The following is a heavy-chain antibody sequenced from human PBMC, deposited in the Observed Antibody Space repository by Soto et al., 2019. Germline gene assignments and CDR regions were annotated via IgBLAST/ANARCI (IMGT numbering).Heavy chain of an antibody. D-gene: IGHD1-26*01. Sequence: SETLSLTCAVYGGSFSGYYWSWIRQPPGKGLEWIGEINHSGSTNYNPSLKSRVTISVDTSKNQFSLKLSPVTAADTAVYYCARADGGDSGSWDAFDIWGQGTMVTVSS. V-gene: IGHV4-34*01. CDR2: INHSGST. CDR1: GGSFSGYY. CDR3: ARADGGDSGSWDAFDI. J-gene: IGHJ3*02.